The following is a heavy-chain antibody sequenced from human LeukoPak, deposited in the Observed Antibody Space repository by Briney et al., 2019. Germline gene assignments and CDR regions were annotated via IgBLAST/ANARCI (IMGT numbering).Heavy chain of an antibody. D-gene: IGHD4-23*01. J-gene: IGHJ4*02. CDR2: IWYDGSNK. Sequence: GRSLRLSCAASGFTLSSYGLHWVRQAPGKGLEWVAVIWYDGSNKYYADSVKGLFTISRDNSKNTLYLQMNSLRAEDTAVYYCARDEGQTTVVYFDYWGQGTLVTVSS. V-gene: IGHV3-33*01. CDR3: ARDEGQTTVVYFDY. CDR1: GFTLSSYG.